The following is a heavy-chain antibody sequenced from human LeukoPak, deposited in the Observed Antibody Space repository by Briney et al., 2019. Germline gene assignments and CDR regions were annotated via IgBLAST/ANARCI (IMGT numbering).Heavy chain of an antibody. Sequence: GGSLRLSCAASGFTFTNYWMSWVRQAPGKGLELVANIKQDRSEKYYVDSVKGRFTISRDNAKNSLYLQMNSLRAEDTAVYYCARAKRAAAGYLDYWGQGTLVTVSS. D-gene: IGHD6-13*01. CDR3: ARAKRAAAGYLDY. CDR2: IKQDRSEK. CDR1: GFTFTNYW. J-gene: IGHJ4*02. V-gene: IGHV3-7*03.